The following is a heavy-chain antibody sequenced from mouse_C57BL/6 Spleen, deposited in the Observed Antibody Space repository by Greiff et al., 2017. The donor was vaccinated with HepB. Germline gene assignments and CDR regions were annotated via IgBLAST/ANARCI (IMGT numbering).Heavy chain of an antibody. Sequence: DVKLVESEGGLVQPGSSMKLSCTASGFTFSDYYMAWVRQVPEKGLEWVANINYDGSSTYYLDSLKSRFIISRDNAKNILYLQMSSLKSEDTATYYCAVYYDSPAWFAYWGQGTLVTVSA. CDR2: INYDGSST. CDR3: AVYYDSPAWFAY. CDR1: GFTFSDYY. V-gene: IGHV5-16*01. J-gene: IGHJ3*01. D-gene: IGHD2-4*01.